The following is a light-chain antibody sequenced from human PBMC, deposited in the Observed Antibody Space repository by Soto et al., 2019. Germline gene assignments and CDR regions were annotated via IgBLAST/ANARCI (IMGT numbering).Light chain of an antibody. CDR2: DAS. CDR3: QQYGSSPPRFT. CDR1: QSVSNY. Sequence: EVVLTQSPATLSLSPGERATLSCRASQSVSNYLDWFQQKPGQAPRLLIYDASNRATGIPARFSGSGSGTDFTLTISSLEPEDFAVYYCQQYGSSPPRFTFGPGTKVDIK. J-gene: IGKJ3*01. V-gene: IGKV3-11*01.